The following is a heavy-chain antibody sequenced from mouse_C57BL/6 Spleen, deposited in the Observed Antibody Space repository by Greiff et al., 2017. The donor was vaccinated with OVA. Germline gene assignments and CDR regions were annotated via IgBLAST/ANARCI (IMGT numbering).Heavy chain of an antibody. J-gene: IGHJ2*01. CDR1: GYSITSGYF. CDR3: ARWDCFGYFDY. Sequence: EVQVVESGPGLVNPSQSLSLTCSVTGYSITSGYFWYWIRQFPGNILEWVGYISSDGSNNYNPSLKNRISITRDTSKNQLVLKLKSVTTEDTATYYCARWDCFGYFDYWGQGTTLTVSS. CDR2: ISSDGSN. D-gene: IGHD4-1*01. V-gene: IGHV3-6*01.